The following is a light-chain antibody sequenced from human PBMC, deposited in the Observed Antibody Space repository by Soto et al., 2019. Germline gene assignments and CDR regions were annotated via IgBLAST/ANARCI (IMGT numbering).Light chain of an antibody. CDR3: QVWDSSSDHPGV. V-gene: IGLV3-21*04. Sequence: SYELTQPPSVSVAPGKTARITCGGNNIGSKSVYWYQQKPGQAPVLVIYYDSDRPSGIPERCSGSNSGNTATLTISRVEAGDEADYYCQVWDSSSDHPGVFGGGTKLTVL. CDR2: YDS. J-gene: IGLJ2*01. CDR1: NIGSKS.